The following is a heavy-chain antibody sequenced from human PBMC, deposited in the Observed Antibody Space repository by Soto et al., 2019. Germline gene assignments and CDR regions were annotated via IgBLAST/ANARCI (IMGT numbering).Heavy chain of an antibody. V-gene: IGHV2-5*01. D-gene: IGHD4-17*01. CDR1: GFSLTTDAVL. J-gene: IGHJ4*02. CDR3: VHRTTVTSEDY. Sequence: QITLKESGPTLVTPTQTLTVTCTFSGFSLTTDAVLVGWVRQSPGKALEWLAFIYGNDDKSYSPSLRSRLTITKDTSKNQVVLTMTNMDPADTGTYYCVHRTTVTSEDYWGQGTLVTVSS. CDR2: IYGNDDK.